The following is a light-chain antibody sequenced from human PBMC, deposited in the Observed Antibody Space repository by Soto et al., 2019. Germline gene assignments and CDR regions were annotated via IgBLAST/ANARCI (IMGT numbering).Light chain of an antibody. CDR1: QDISNY. CDR2: DAS. J-gene: IGKJ5*01. V-gene: IGKV1-33*01. Sequence: DIQMTQSPSSLSASVGDRVTITCQASQDISNYLNWYQQKPGEAPKLLIYDASNLESGVPSRFSGSGSGTEFTLTISSLQPDDFATYYCQQYNSYSITLGQGTRLEIK. CDR3: QQYNSYSIT.